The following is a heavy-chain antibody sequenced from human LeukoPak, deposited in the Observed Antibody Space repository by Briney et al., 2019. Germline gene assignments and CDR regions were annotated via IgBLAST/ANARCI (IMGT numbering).Heavy chain of an antibody. Sequence: GGSLRLSCAASGFTFGSYALTWVRQAPGKGLEWVSAISGTGGSTYYADFVKGRFTISKDNSKNTLYLQMNSLRAEDTAVYYCAKEHSSASAFDIWGQGTMVTVSS. CDR3: AKEHSSASAFDI. CDR2: ISGTGGST. CDR1: GFTFGSYA. V-gene: IGHV3-23*01. D-gene: IGHD6-19*01. J-gene: IGHJ3*02.